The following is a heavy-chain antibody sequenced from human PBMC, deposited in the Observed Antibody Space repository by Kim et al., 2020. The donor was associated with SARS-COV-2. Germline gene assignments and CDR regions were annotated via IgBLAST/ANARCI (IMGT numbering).Heavy chain of an antibody. CDR1: GDSVSSNTNA. CDR2: TYYRSRWYN. D-gene: IGHD3-22*01. Sequence: SQTLSLTCAISGDSVSSNTNAWSWIRQSPSRGLEWLGRTYYRSRWYNEYAQSVKSRITINPDTSKNQFSLQLNSVTPEDAAVYYCARDADYDSGGYYGYFQHWGQGTLVTVSS. J-gene: IGHJ1*01. CDR3: ARDADYDSGGYYGYFQH. V-gene: IGHV6-1*01.